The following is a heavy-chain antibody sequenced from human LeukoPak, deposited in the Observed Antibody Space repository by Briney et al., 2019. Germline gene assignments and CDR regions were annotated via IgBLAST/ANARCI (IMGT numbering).Heavy chain of an antibody. D-gene: IGHD6-19*01. J-gene: IGHJ4*02. V-gene: IGHV3-74*01. CDR2: INSDGSST. Sequence: ETLSLTCTVSGGSISSSSYYWGWVRQAPGKGLVWVSRINSDGSSTIHADSVKGRFTISRDNAKNTLYLQMNSLRAEDTAVYYCAREVYSSGWSSFDYWGQGTLVTVSS. CDR3: AREVYSSGWSSFDY. CDR1: GGSISSSSYY.